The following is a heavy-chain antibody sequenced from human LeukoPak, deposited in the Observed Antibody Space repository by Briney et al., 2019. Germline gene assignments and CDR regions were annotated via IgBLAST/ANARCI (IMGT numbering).Heavy chain of an antibody. D-gene: IGHD3-22*01. CDR3: ARRSENSSGYYFAYYFDY. V-gene: IGHV4-38-2*01. CDR1: GYSNSSGYY. Sequence: PSETVSLTCAFSGYSNSSGYYWGWSRQPPGGGAEWIGRIYPSESTYYNPSLKSRVTISVDTSKNQFSLKLSSVTAADTAVYYCARRSENSSGYYFAYYFDYWGQGTLVTVSS. J-gene: IGHJ4*02. CDR2: IYPSEST.